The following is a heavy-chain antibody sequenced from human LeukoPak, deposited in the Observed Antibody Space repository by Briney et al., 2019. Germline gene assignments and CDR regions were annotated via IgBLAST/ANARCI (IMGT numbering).Heavy chain of an antibody. CDR1: GDSVSSINGA. J-gene: IGHJ4*02. Sequence: SQTLSLTCAISGDSVSSINGAWNWIRQSPSRGLEWLGRTYYRSKWYNDYALSMQGRITITPDTSRDQFSLKLSSVTAADTAVYYCARLVRQQLVPGEVDYWGQGTLVTVSS. CDR2: TYYRSKWYN. V-gene: IGHV6-1*01. CDR3: ARLVRQQLVPGEVDY. D-gene: IGHD6-13*01.